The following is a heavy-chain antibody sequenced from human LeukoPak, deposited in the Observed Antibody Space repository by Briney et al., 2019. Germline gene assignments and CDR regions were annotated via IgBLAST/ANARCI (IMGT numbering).Heavy chain of an antibody. J-gene: IGHJ4*02. Sequence: PGGSLRLSCAASGFTFSSYVMSWVRQAPGKGLEWVSAISGSGGTTYYADSVRGRFTISRDNSKSTLYLQTKSLRAEDTAIYYCAKDALGYCSGGSCPSNYWGQGTLVTVSS. CDR2: ISGSGGTT. CDR1: GFTFSSYV. V-gene: IGHV3-23*01. D-gene: IGHD2-15*01. CDR3: AKDALGYCSGGSCPSNY.